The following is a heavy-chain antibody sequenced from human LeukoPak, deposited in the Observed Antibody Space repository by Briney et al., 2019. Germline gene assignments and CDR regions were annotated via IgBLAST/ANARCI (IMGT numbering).Heavy chain of an antibody. CDR3: ARVNGSGSYYDY. V-gene: IGHV3-64*01. CDR1: GFTFSSYA. J-gene: IGHJ4*02. Sequence: GGSLRLSCAASGFTFSSYAMRWVRQAPGKGLEYVSAISNNGGTTYYANSVKGRFTIPRDNSKNTLYLQMGSLRAEDMAVYYCARVNGSGSYYDYWGQGTLVTVSS. D-gene: IGHD3-10*01. CDR2: ISNNGGTT.